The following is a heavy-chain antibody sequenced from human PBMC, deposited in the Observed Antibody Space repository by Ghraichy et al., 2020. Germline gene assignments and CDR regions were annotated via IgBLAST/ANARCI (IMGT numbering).Heavy chain of an antibody. CDR1: GFTFSDYY. J-gene: IGHJ3*02. Sequence: LSLTCAASGFTFSDYYMSWIRQAPGKGLEWVSYISSSGSTIYYADSVKGRFTISRDNAKNSLYLQMNSLRAEDTAVYYCARDRMLGGWLQLGVSAFDIWGQGTMVTVSS. D-gene: IGHD5-24*01. V-gene: IGHV3-11*01. CDR3: ARDRMLGGWLQLGVSAFDI. CDR2: ISSSGSTI.